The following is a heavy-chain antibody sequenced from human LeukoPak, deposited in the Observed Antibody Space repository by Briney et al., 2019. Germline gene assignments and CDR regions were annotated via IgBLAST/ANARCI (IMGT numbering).Heavy chain of an antibody. Sequence: GGSLRLSCAASGFTFSSYWMHWVRQAPGKGLVWVSRINTGGSGTSNADSVKGRFTMSRDNAKNTLYLQMNSLRAEDTAVYYCARDHRVTYYYGMDVWGKGTTVTVSS. CDR2: INTGGSGT. J-gene: IGHJ6*04. D-gene: IGHD2-21*02. V-gene: IGHV3-74*01. CDR3: ARDHRVTYYYGMDV. CDR1: GFTFSSYW.